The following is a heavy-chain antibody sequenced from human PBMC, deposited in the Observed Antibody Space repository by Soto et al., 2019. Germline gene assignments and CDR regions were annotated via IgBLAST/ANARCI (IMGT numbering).Heavy chain of an antibody. J-gene: IGHJ4*02. CDR2: INHSGST. CDR1: GGSFSGYY. Sequence: SETLSLTCAVYGGSFSGYYWSWIRQPPGKGLEWIGEINHSGSTNYNPSLKSRVTISVDTSKNQFSLKLSSVTAADTAVYYCARGGGGYDAFDYWGQGTLVTAPQ. V-gene: IGHV4-34*01. D-gene: IGHD5-12*01. CDR3: ARGGGGYDAFDY.